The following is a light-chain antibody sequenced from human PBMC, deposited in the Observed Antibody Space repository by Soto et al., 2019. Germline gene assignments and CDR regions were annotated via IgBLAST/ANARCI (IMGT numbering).Light chain of an antibody. CDR3: QAWDSNNVV. CDR1: KLGQKY. Sequence: SYELTQPPSVSVSPVQTASITCSGDKLGQKYACWYQQKPGQSPVLVIYQDTKRPSGIPERFSGSNSGNTATLNISGTQAMDEADYYCQAWDSNNVVFGGGTQLTVL. J-gene: IGLJ2*01. CDR2: QDT. V-gene: IGLV3-1*01.